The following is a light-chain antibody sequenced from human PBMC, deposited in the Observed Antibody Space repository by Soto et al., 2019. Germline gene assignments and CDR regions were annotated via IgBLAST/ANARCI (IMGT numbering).Light chain of an antibody. Sequence: DIQMTQSPSSLSSSVGDRVTITCLASQDVNRWLAWYQQKPGKAPKVLIYAASSLQSGVPSRFSGSGSGTDFSLTISSLQPEDFATYYCKQSKSFPLTFGGGTKVDIK. CDR3: KQSKSFPLT. J-gene: IGKJ4*01. V-gene: IGKV1-12*01. CDR1: QDVNRW. CDR2: AAS.